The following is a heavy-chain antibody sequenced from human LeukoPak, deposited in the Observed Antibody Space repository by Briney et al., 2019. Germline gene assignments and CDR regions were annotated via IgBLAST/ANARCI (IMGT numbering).Heavy chain of an antibody. Sequence: GGSLRLSCAASGFTFSSYWMSWVRQAPGKGLEWVSVTYSGGSTHYADSVKGRFTISRDNSKNTLSLQMNSLRAEDTAVYYCARDRTTGYGMDVWGQGTTVTVSS. CDR1: GFTFSSYW. D-gene: IGHD1-1*01. J-gene: IGHJ6*02. CDR3: ARDRTTGYGMDV. V-gene: IGHV3-53*01. CDR2: TYSGGST.